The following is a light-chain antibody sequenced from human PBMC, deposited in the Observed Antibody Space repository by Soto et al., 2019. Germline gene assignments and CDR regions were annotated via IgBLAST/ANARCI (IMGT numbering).Light chain of an antibody. Sequence: EKVMTQSPATLSVSLGERATLSCRASQPINSNLAWYQQKPGQAPRLLIYAASTRATGFPDRFSGSGSGTEFPLTIRSLQSEDSAVYYCQQYENWPWTFGQGTKVEIK. V-gene: IGKV3-15*01. CDR1: QPINSN. J-gene: IGKJ1*01. CDR2: AAS. CDR3: QQYENWPWT.